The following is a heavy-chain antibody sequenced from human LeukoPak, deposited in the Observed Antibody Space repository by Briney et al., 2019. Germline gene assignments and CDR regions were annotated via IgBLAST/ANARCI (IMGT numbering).Heavy chain of an antibody. V-gene: IGHV1-69*13. D-gene: IGHD5-18*01. CDR3: ARGRGYSYMDAFDI. CDR2: IIPIFGTA. CDR1: GGTFSSCA. J-gene: IGHJ3*02. Sequence: RASVKVSCKASGGTFSSCAISWVRQAPGQGLEWMGGIIPIFGTANYAQKFQGRVTITADESTSTAYMELSSLRSEDTAVYYCARGRGYSYMDAFDIWGQGTMVTVSS.